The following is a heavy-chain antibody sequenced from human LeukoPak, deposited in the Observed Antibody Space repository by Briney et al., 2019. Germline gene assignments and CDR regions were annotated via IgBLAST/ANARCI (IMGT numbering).Heavy chain of an antibody. J-gene: IGHJ4*02. CDR1: GFTFSSYA. D-gene: IGHD5-18*01. CDR2: ISGSGGRT. V-gene: IGHV3-23*01. CDR3: ATIKAMVEDFDY. Sequence: GGSLRLSCAASGFTFSSYAMTWVRQAPGKGLEWISAISGSGGRTYYADSVKGRFTISRDNSKNTLYLQMNSLRAEDTAVYYCATIKAMVEDFDYWGQGTLVTVSS.